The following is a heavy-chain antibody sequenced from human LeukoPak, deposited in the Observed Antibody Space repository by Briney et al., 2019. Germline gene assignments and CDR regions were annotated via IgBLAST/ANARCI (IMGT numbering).Heavy chain of an antibody. J-gene: IGHJ6*02. D-gene: IGHD3-22*01. Sequence: GGSLRLSCAASGFTFSSYGMHWVRQAPGKGLEWVAVIWYDGSNKYYADSVKGRFTISRDNSKNTLYLQMNSLRAEDTAVYYCARDSYYDSSGYYYGMDVWGQGTTVTVSS. CDR2: IWYDGSNK. CDR1: GFTFSSYG. V-gene: IGHV3-33*01. CDR3: ARDSYYDSSGYYYGMDV.